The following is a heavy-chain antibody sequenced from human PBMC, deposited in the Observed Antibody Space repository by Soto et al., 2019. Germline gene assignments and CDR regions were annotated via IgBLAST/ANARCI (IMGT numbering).Heavy chain of an antibody. CDR1: GYTFINYG. Sequence: ASVKVSCKASGYTFINYGMHWVRQAPGQRLEWMGWVTVGNGNTRYSQKFQGRLTITWDTSASTGYMELSSLRSEDTAVYYCARDVFNYYDSSGYSDYWGQGTLVTVSS. CDR3: ARDVFNYYDSSGYSDY. V-gene: IGHV1-3*01. D-gene: IGHD3-22*01. CDR2: VTVGNGNT. J-gene: IGHJ4*02.